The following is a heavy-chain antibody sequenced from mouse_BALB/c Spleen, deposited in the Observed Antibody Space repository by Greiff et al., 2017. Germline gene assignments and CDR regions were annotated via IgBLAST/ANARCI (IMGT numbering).Heavy chain of an antibody. CDR2: ISSGSSTI. D-gene: IGHD1-1*01. CDR3: ARRGGSSLYAMDY. V-gene: IGHV5-17*02. CDR1: GFTFSSFG. Sequence: EVMLVESGGGLVQPGGSRKLSCAASGFTFSSFGMHWVRQAPEKGLEWVAYISSGSSTIYYADTVKGRFTISRDNPKNTLFLQMTSLRSEDTAMYYCARRGGSSLYAMDYWGQGTSVTVSS. J-gene: IGHJ4*01.